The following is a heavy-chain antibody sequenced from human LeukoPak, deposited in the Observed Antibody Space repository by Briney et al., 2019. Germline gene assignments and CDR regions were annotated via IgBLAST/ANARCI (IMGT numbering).Heavy chain of an antibody. J-gene: IGHJ5*02. CDR3: ARGYCSSTSCSWGWFDP. CDR2: INPSGGST. V-gene: IGHV1-46*01. D-gene: IGHD2-2*01. Sequence: ASVKVSCKASGYTFTMYYIHWVRQAPGQGLEWMGIINPSGGSTSYAQKFQGRVTMTRDMSTSTVYMELSSLRSEDTAVYYCARGYCSSTSCSWGWFDPWGQGTLVTVSS. CDR1: GYTFTMYY.